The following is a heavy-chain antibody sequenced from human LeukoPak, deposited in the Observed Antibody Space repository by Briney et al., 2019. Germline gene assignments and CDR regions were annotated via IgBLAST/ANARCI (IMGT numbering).Heavy chain of an antibody. CDR3: ARLRSANNWYAFDF. CDR1: GGSITSSSYY. Sequence: SETLSLTCTVSGGSITSSSYYWGWIRQPPGKGLEWIGIIYYSGNTYYNPSLKSQFTISVDTSKNQFSLKLSSVTAADTAVYYCARLRSANNWYAFDFWGQGTLVTVSS. D-gene: IGHD1-1*01. CDR2: IYYSGNT. J-gene: IGHJ4*02. V-gene: IGHV4-39*01.